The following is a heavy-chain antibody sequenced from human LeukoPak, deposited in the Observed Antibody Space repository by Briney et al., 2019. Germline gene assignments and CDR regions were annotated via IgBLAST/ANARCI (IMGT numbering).Heavy chain of an antibody. CDR3: ARYNPYYFDY. J-gene: IGHJ4*02. Sequence: KPSETLSLTCTVSGVSISSGDYYWSCIRQPPGKGLEWIGYIYSSGSTYYNPSLKSRLTISADTSKNQFSLKLSSVTAADTAVYYCARYNPYYFDYWGQGTLATVSS. CDR1: GVSISSGDYY. CDR2: IYSSGST. D-gene: IGHD1-1*01. V-gene: IGHV4-30-4*08.